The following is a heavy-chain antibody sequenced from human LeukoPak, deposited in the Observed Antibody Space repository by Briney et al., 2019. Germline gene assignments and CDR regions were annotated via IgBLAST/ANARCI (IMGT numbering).Heavy chain of an antibody. D-gene: IGHD6-13*01. CDR3: AREAPTVGLAAAGFDY. V-gene: IGHV1-2*02. CDR2: INPNSGGT. CDR1: GYTFTGYY. J-gene: IGHJ4*02. Sequence: ASVKVSFKASGYTFTGYYMHWVRQAPGQGLEWMGWINPNSGGTNYAQKFQGRVTMTRDTSISTAYMELSRLRSDDTAVYYCAREAPTVGLAAAGFDYWGQGTLVTVSS.